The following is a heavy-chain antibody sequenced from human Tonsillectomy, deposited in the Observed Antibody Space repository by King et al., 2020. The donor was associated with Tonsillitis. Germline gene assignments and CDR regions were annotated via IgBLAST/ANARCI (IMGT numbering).Heavy chain of an antibody. CDR1: GFTFSSYW. D-gene: IGHD4-17*01. J-gene: IGHJ5*02. V-gene: IGHV3-7*03. Sequence: VQLVQSGGGLVQPGGSLRLSCAASGFTFSSYWMSWVRQAPGKGPEWVANIKQDGGEKYYVDSVKGRFAISRDNAKNSLSLQMNSLRAEDTAVYYCVRPPYGDSGPWGQGTLVTVSS. CDR3: VRPPYGDSGP. CDR2: IKQDGGEK.